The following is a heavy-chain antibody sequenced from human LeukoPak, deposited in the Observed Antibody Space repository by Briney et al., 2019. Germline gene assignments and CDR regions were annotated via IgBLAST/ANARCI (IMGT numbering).Heavy chain of an antibody. Sequence: GSLRLSCAASGFTFSSYSMNWVRQAPGKGLEWVSSISSSSSYIYYADSVKGRFTISRDNAKNSLYLQMNSLRAEDTAVYYCAREHCTSTSCYVYYYYYMDVWAKGPRSPSP. CDR3: AREHCTSTSCYVYYYYYMDV. CDR1: GFTFSSYS. CDR2: ISSSSSYI. V-gene: IGHV3-21*01. D-gene: IGHD2-2*01. J-gene: IGHJ6*03.